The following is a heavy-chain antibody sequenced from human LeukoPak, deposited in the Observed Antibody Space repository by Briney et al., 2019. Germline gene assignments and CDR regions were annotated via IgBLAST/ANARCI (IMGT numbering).Heavy chain of an antibody. CDR3: AKDYSPDDFWSGYPLYYYYYGMDV. CDR2: ISYDGSNK. CDR1: GFTFSSYA. D-gene: IGHD3-3*01. Sequence: GGSLRLSCAASGFTFSSYAMHWVRQAPGKGLEWVAVISYDGSNKYYADSVKGRFTISRDNSKNTLYLQMNSLRAEDTAVYYCAKDYSPDDFWSGYPLYYYYYGMDVWGQGTTVTVSS. V-gene: IGHV3-30-3*01. J-gene: IGHJ6*02.